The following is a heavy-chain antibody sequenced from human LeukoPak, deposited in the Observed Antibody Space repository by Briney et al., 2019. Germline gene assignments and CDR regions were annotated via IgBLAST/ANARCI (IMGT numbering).Heavy chain of an antibody. CDR1: GGSFSGYY. J-gene: IGHJ6*04. D-gene: IGHD3-10*01. V-gene: IGHV4-34*01. CDR3: ARGPWGMVRGVKFYYGMDV. CDR2: INHSGGT. Sequence: PSETLSLTCAVYGGSFSGYYWSWIRQPPGKGLEWIGEINHSGGTNYNPSLKSRVTISVDTSKNQFSLKLSSVTAAGTAVYYCARGPWGMVRGVKFYYGMDVWGKGTTVTVSS.